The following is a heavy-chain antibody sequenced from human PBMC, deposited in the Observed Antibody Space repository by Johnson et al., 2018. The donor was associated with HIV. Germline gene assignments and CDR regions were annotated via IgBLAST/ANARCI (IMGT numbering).Heavy chain of an antibody. CDR2: IKQDGSEK. J-gene: IGHJ3*02. Sequence: VQLVESGGGLVQPGGSLRLSCAASGFTFSSYWMSWVRQAPGKGLEWVANIKQDGSEKYYVDSVKGRFTISRDNSKNTLLLQMNSLRAEDTAVYYCARMTTTVSHHDAFDIWGQGTMVTVSS. V-gene: IGHV3-7*01. CDR1: GFTFSSYW. CDR3: ARMTTTVSHHDAFDI. D-gene: IGHD4-17*01.